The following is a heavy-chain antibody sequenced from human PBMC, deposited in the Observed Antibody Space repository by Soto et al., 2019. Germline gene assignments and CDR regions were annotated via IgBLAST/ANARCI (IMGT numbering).Heavy chain of an antibody. V-gene: IGHV1-18*01. Sequence: QVQLVQSGAEVKKPGASVKVSCKASGYTFTSYGISWVRQAPGQGLEWMGWISAYNGNTNYAQKLQGRVTMTTDTPTSTAYTALRRLSSDDTAVYSSARLGGYCISTGCYRWYFDLWGRGTLVTVSS. CDR1: GYTFTSYG. CDR3: ARLGGYCISTGCYRWYFDL. CDR2: ISAYNGNT. J-gene: IGHJ2*01. D-gene: IGHD2-2*01.